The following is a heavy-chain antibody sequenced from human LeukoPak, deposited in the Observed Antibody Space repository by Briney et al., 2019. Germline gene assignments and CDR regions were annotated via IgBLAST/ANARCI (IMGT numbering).Heavy chain of an antibody. CDR2: INDNGGRT. Sequence: QPGGSLRLSCSASGFTFSRYAMHWVRHAPGKGLEYVSGINDNGGRTHYGDSVKGRFSISRDNSKNTLHLQMSTLRAEDTAVYYCVKDVGGSYAFDNWGQGILVTVAS. V-gene: IGHV3-64D*09. J-gene: IGHJ4*02. CDR3: VKDVGGSYAFDN. D-gene: IGHD1-26*01. CDR1: GFTFSRYA.